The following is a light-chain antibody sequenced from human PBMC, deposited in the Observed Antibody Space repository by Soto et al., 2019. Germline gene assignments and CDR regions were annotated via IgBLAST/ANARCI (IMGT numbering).Light chain of an antibody. V-gene: IGKV1-27*01. CDR2: EAS. Sequence: DIQMTQSPSSLSASVGDRVTITCRASQGIRHYLAWYQQKPGKVPKLLIYEASNLHSGVPSRFSGSGSGTDFTLTISTLQPEDVATYYCQKYNSVPLTFGGGT. CDR1: QGIRHY. CDR3: QKYNSVPLT. J-gene: IGKJ4*01.